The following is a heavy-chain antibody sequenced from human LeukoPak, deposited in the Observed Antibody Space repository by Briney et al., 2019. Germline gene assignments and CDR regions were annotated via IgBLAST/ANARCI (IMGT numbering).Heavy chain of an antibody. CDR3: ASGYCSSTSCLFDP. J-gene: IGHJ5*02. CDR1: GGSISSYY. V-gene: IGHV4-59*01. Sequence: SETLSLTCTVSGGSISSYYWSWIRQPPGKGLEWIGYIYYSVSTNYNPSLKSRVTISVDTSKNQFSLKLSSVTAADTAVYYCASGYCSSTSCLFDPWGQGTLVTVSS. CDR2: IYYSVST. D-gene: IGHD2-2*03.